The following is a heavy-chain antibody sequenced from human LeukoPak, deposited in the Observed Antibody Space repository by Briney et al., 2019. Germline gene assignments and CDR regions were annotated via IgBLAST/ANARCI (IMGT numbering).Heavy chain of an antibody. J-gene: IGHJ4*02. V-gene: IGHV3-30*04. CDR1: GFTFFTYA. CDR3: AKDSLRTVPKASFDS. Sequence: PGRSLRLSCAASGFTFFTYAMHWVRQAPGKGLEWVAVISYDGSNKYYADSVKGRFTISRDNSKNTLFLQMNSLRAEDRAVYYCAKDSLRTVPKASFDSWGQGTLVTVSS. D-gene: IGHD2-2*01. CDR2: ISYDGSNK.